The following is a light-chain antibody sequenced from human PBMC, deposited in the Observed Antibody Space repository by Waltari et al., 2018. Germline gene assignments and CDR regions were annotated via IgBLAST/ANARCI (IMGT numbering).Light chain of an antibody. CDR3: QQRSNWPLFT. CDR1: QSVSSD. J-gene: IGKJ3*01. Sequence: ELVSPPSPATLSVSPGERATTSCRASQSVSSDLSWYQQNPGQAPRLLIYDASNRATGIPARFSGSGSGTDFTLTISSLEPEDFAVYYCQQRSNWPLFTFGPGTKVDIK. CDR2: DAS. V-gene: IGKV3-11*01.